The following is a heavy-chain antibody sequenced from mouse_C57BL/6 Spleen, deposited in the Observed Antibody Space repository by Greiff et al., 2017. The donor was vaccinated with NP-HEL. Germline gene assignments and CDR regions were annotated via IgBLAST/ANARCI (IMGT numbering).Heavy chain of an antibody. Sequence: QVQLQQPGAELVRPGTSVKLSCKASGYTFTSYWMHWVKQRPGQGLEWIGVIDPSDSYTNYNQKFKGKATLTVDTSSSTAYMQLSSLTSEDSAVYYCARGGNSSMDYWGQGTSVTVSS. CDR2: IDPSDSYT. V-gene: IGHV1-59*01. CDR1: GYTFTSYW. CDR3: ARGGNSSMDY. J-gene: IGHJ4*01. D-gene: IGHD2-1*01.